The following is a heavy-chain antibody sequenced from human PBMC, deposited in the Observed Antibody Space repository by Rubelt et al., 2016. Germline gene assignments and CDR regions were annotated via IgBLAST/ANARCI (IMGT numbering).Heavy chain of an antibody. V-gene: IGHV3-74*01. J-gene: IGHJ4*02. CDR1: GFPFSSYW. CDR2: ISPDGSSK. CDR3: AKGAGDFDY. D-gene: IGHD1-14*01. Sequence: EVQLVESGGGLVQPGGSLRLSCAVSGFPFSSYWMHWVRQAPGKGLVWVARISPDGSSKTCADSRSTIPRDNAKNTLCLQMNGLRAEDTAVYYCAKGAGDFDYWGQGALVTVSS.